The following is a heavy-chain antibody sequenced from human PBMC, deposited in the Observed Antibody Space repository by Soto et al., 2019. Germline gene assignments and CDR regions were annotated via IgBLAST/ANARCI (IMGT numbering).Heavy chain of an antibody. CDR2: ISSSTSYV. V-gene: IGHV3-21*06. CDR1: GFTFSRYG. J-gene: IGHJ5*01. CDR3: ARDPSEGRVGNGFES. D-gene: IGHD2-2*01. Sequence: EVQLVESGGGLVKPGGSLRLSCAASGFTFSRYGMNWLRQAPGKGLEWVASISSSTSYVYYADSVKGRFSTSRDNAKNILYLEMYALRTEDTAVYYCARDPSEGRVGNGFESWGQGTLVTVSS.